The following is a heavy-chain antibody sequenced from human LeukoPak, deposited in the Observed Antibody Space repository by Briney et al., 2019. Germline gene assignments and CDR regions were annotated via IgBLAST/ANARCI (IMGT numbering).Heavy chain of an antibody. D-gene: IGHD6-6*01. V-gene: IGHV1-69*13. J-gene: IGHJ4*02. CDR2: IIPVFGTA. CDR1: GGTFSSYA. Sequence: SVKVSCKASGGTFSSYAISWVRQAPEQGLEWMGGIIPVFGTANYAQKFQGRVTITADEPTSTAYMELSSLRSEDTAVYYCARDGYSSSSFTPFDYWGQGTLVTVSS. CDR3: ARDGYSSSSFTPFDY.